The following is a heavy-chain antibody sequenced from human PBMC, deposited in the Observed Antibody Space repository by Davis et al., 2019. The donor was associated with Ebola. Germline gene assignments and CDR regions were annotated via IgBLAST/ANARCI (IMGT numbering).Heavy chain of an antibody. J-gene: IGHJ4*02. CDR2: IYYSGST. CDR3: ARQPSGYDCVDY. D-gene: IGHD5-12*01. V-gene: IGHV4-34*01. Sequence: SETLSLTCAVYGESFSDYFWTWIRQPPGKGLEWIGSIYYSGSTYYNPSLKSRVTISVDTSKNQFSLKLSSVTAADTAVYYCARQPSGYDCVDYWGQGTLVTVSS. CDR1: GESFSDYF.